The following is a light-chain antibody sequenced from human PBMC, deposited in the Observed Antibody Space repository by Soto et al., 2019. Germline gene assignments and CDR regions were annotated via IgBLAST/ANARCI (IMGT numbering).Light chain of an antibody. CDR1: NSDVGAYNY. J-gene: IGLJ3*02. CDR2: EVT. V-gene: IGLV2-14*01. CDR3: ASYTVTNTWV. Sequence: QSALTQPASVSGSPGQSITISCTGTNSDVGAYNYVSWFQQHPGKAPKLIISEVTHRPSGVSNRFSGSKSGNTASLTISGLQAEDEAVYYCASYTVTNTWVFGGGTKVTVL.